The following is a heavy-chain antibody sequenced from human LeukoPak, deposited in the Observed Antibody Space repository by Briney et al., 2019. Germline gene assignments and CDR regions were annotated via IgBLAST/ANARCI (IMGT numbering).Heavy chain of an antibody. Sequence: ASVKVSCKASGYTFTSYDINWVRQATGQGLEWMGWMIPNCGNTNYAQKFQGRVTMTRNTSISTAYMELSSLGSEGTAVYYCARGRQWQDFDYWGEGTLVSVSS. CDR2: MIPNCGNT. V-gene: IGHV1-8*02. D-gene: IGHD6-19*01. CDR3: ARGRQWQDFDY. J-gene: IGHJ4*02. CDR1: GYTFTSYD.